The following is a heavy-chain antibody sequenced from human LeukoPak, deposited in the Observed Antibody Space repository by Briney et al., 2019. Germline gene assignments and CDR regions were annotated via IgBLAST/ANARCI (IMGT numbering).Heavy chain of an antibody. CDR2: IWYDGSNK. Sequence: GRSLRLSCAASGFTFSRYGMHWVRQAPGKGLEWVAVIWYDGSNKYYGDSVKGRFTISRDNSKNTLYLQMNSLRADDTAVYYCVAGVALDYWGQGALVTVSS. J-gene: IGHJ4*02. D-gene: IGHD3-3*01. V-gene: IGHV3-33*01. CDR3: VAGVALDY. CDR1: GFTFSRYG.